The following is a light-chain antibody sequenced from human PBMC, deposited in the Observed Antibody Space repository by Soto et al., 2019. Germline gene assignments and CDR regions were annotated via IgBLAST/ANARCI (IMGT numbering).Light chain of an antibody. CDR2: KAS. Sequence: DIQMTQSPSTLSASVGDRVTITCRASQSISNWLAWYQQKPGKAPKLLIYKASRLDNGVPSRFSGSGSGTEFTLTISSLQPDDFATYYCQQYYSYSTFGPGTKVDIK. V-gene: IGKV1-5*03. CDR3: QQYYSYST. J-gene: IGKJ3*01. CDR1: QSISNW.